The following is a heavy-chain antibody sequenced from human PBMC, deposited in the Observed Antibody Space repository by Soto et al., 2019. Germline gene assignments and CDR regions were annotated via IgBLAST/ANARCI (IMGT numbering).Heavy chain of an antibody. V-gene: IGHV4-31*03. D-gene: IGHD3-22*01. CDR1: GGSIRSSGYY. CDR3: AREVPYYYDNSGSYSSRLDS. J-gene: IGHJ5*01. Sequence: SETLSLTCTVSGGSIRSSGYYWSWVRQRPGKGLEWIGYIYDSGSTYYSPSLRSRVLISVDTAKNQFSLKLRSVTAADTALYYCAREVPYYYDNSGSYSSRLDSWGQGNLVTVSS. CDR2: IYDSGST.